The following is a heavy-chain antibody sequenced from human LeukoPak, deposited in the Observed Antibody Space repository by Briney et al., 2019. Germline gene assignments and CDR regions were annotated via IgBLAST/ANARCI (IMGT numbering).Heavy chain of an antibody. J-gene: IGHJ3*02. CDR3: ARIYDSCGYYYSSDAFDI. D-gene: IGHD3-22*01. V-gene: IGHV1-46*01. Sequence: ASVKVSCXASGYTFTSYYMHWVRQAPGQGLEWMGIINPSGGSTSYAQKFQGRVTMTRDTSTSTVYMELSSLRSEDTAVYYCARIYDSCGYYYSSDAFDIWGQGTMVTVSS. CDR1: GYTFTSYY. CDR2: INPSGGST.